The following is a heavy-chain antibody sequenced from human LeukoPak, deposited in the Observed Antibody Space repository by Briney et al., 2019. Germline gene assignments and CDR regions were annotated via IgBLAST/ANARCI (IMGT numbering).Heavy chain of an antibody. CDR1: GFTFDSFG. V-gene: IGHV3-23*01. CDR2: ISGSGGST. D-gene: IGHD6-13*01. Sequence: TGGSLRLSCEVSGFTFDSFGLSWVRQAPGKGLEWVSAISGSGGSTYYADSVKGRFTISRDNSKNTLYLQMNSLRAEDTAVYYCAKGMSIAAAGRGFDYWGQGTLVTVSS. CDR3: AKGMSIAAAGRGFDY. J-gene: IGHJ4*02.